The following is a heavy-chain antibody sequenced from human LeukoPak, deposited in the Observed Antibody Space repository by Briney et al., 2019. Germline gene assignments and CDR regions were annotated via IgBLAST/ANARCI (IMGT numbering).Heavy chain of an antibody. CDR3: AKGDYFDY. CDR2: IDDDGGDT. CDR1: AFTFNSYA. J-gene: IGHJ4*02. Sequence: PGGSLRLSCAASAFTFNSYAMAWVRQAPGKGPEWVSAIDDDGGDTYYADSVKGRFTISRDNSKNTLYLQTNSLRADDTAIYYCAKGDYFDYWGQGTLVTVSS. V-gene: IGHV3-23*01.